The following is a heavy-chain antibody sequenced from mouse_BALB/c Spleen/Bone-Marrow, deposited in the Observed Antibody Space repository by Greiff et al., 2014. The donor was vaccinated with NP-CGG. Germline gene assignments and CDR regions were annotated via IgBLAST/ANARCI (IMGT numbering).Heavy chain of an antibody. CDR2: IDPENGNT. D-gene: IGHD4-1*01. V-gene: IGHV14-1*02. Sequence: DVHLVESGAELVRPGALVKLSCTASGFNIKDYYMHWVKQRPEQGLEWIGWIDPENGNTIYDPKFQGKASITADTPSNTAYLQLGSLTSEATAFYYCARCNWDEYYARDYWGQGTSVTVSS. CDR3: ARCNWDEYYARDY. J-gene: IGHJ4*01. CDR1: GFNIKDYY.